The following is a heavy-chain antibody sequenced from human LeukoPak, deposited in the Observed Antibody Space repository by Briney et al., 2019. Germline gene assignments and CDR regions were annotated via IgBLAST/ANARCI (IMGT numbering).Heavy chain of an antibody. CDR2: TNSDGSNT. V-gene: IGHV3-74*03. CDR3: AREFEATGFWALDY. J-gene: IGHJ4*02. D-gene: IGHD3-16*01. CDR1: GFILSSYW. Sequence: GGSLRLSCAGSGFILSSYWMHWVRQAPGKGLVWVSRTNSDGSNTEYADSVKGRFTISRDNAKNTLYLQMNSLRAEDTAVYYCAREFEATGFWALDYWGQGTLVTASS.